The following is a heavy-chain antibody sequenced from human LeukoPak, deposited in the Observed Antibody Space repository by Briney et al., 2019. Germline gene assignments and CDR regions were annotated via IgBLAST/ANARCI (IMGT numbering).Heavy chain of an antibody. J-gene: IGHJ3*02. CDR3: ARGEYGDHAFGRAFDI. CDR1: GYTFTSYG. V-gene: IGHV1-18*01. Sequence: ASVKVSCKASGYTFTSYGISWVRQAPGQGLEWMGWISAYNGNTNYAQKLQGRVTMTTDTSTSTAYMELRSLRSDDTAVYYCARGEYGDHAFGRAFDIWGQGTMVTVSS. CDR2: ISAYNGNT. D-gene: IGHD4-17*01.